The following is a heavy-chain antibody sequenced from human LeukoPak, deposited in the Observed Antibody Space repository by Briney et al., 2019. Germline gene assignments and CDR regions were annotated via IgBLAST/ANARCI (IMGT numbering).Heavy chain of an antibody. V-gene: IGHV3-74*01. J-gene: IGHJ5*02. CDR2: INSDGSST. D-gene: IGHD2-2*01. Sequence: GGSLRLSCAASGFTFSSYWMHWVRQAPGKGLVWVSRINSDGSSTIYADSVKGRFTISRDNAKNTLYLEMNSLRAEDTAVYYCARDGCSSTSCYADWFDPWGQGTLVTVSS. CDR1: GFTFSSYW. CDR3: ARDGCSSTSCYADWFDP.